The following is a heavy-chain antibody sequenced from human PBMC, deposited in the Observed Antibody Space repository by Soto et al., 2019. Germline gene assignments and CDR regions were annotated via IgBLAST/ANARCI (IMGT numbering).Heavy chain of an antibody. CDR1: GGTFSSYA. D-gene: IGHD5-12*01. J-gene: IGHJ6*02. CDR2: IIPIFGTA. V-gene: IGHV1-69*13. CDR3: ARGTLEMATIFHYHYGMDV. Sequence: SVKVSCKASGGTFSSYAISWVRQAPGQGLEWMGGIIPIFGTANYAQKFQGRVTITADESTSTAYMELSSLRSEDTAVYYCARGTLEMATIFHYHYGMDVWGQGTTVTVSS.